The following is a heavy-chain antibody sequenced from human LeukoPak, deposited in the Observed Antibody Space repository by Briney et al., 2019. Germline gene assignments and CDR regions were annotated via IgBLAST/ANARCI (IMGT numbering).Heavy chain of an antibody. D-gene: IGHD3-3*01. Sequence: ASVKVTCTASGGTLSSYAISWVRQAPGQGLEWMGRIIPTLGIANYARKFQGRVTITADKSTSKAYMELSRLRSENTAVSYCACPSRLGNNDFWSGYYTGSYGMDVWGQGTTVTVSS. V-gene: IGHV1-69*04. CDR3: ACPSRLGNNDFWSGYYTGSYGMDV. CDR1: GGTLSSYA. CDR2: IIPTLGIA. J-gene: IGHJ6*02.